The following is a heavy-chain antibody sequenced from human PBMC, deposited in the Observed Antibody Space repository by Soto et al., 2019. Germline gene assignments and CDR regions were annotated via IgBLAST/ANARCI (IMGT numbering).Heavy chain of an antibody. Sequence: QVQLQESGPGLVKPSETLSLTCTVSGDSISSYYWSWIRQPPGKGLEWIGYIYYSGSTKYNPSLKSRXXMXVXXSQNQVSLTLSSMTAADTAVYYCARQGGWLQALDYWGQGTLVTVSS. CDR1: GDSISSYY. CDR3: ARQGGWLQALDY. D-gene: IGHD5-12*01. CDR2: IYYSGST. J-gene: IGHJ4*02. V-gene: IGHV4-59*08.